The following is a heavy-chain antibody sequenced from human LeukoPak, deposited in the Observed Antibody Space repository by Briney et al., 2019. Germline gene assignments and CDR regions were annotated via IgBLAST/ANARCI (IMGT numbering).Heavy chain of an antibody. CDR3: AKDLSGYYSPGVSFDY. J-gene: IGHJ4*02. Sequence: GGSLRLSRAASGFTFSSYGMHWVRQAPGKGLEWVSAISGSGGSTYYADSVKGRFTISRDNSKNTLYLQMNSLRAEDTAVYYCAKDLSGYYSPGVSFDYWGQGTLVTVSS. V-gene: IGHV3-23*01. D-gene: IGHD3-22*01. CDR1: GFTFSSYG. CDR2: ISGSGGST.